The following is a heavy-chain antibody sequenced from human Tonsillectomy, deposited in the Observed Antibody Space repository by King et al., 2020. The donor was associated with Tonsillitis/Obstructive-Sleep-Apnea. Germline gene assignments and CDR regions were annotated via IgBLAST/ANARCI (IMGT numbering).Heavy chain of an antibody. J-gene: IGHJ6*02. D-gene: IGHD3-3*01. CDR2: ISSSSSYI. V-gene: IGHV3-21*01. CDR3: ARVPPDYDFWSGYYTIAYYYYYGMDV. CDR1: GFTFSSYS. Sequence: VQLVESGGGLVKPGGSLRLSRAASGFTFSSYSMNWVRQAPGKGLEWVSSISSSSSYIYYADSVKGRFTISRDNAKNSLYLQMNSLRAEDTAVYYCARVPPDYDFWSGYYTIAYYYYYGMDVWGQGTTVTVSS.